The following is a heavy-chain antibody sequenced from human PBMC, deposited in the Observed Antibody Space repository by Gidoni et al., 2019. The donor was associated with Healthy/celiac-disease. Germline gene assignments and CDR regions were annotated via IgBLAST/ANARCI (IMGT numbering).Heavy chain of an antibody. CDR2: VSSSSSYT. V-gene: IGHV3-11*06. J-gene: IGHJ4*02. CDR1: GFTFSDYY. CDR3: ARSRYSYGWGENDY. D-gene: IGHD5-18*01. Sequence: QVQLVESGGGLVKPGGSLRLSCAASGFTFSDYYMSWIRQAPGKGLEWVSYVSSSSSYTNYADSVKGRFTISRDNAKNSLYLQMNSLRAEDTAVYYCARSRYSYGWGENDYWGQGTLVTVSS.